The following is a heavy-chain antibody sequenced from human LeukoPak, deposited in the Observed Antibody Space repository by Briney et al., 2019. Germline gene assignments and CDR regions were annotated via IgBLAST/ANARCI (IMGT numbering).Heavy chain of an antibody. CDR2: MNPNSGNT. V-gene: IGHV1-8*01. J-gene: IGHJ6*02. D-gene: IGHD1-14*01. CDR1: GYTFTSYD. Sequence: ASVKVSCKASGYTFTSYDINWVRQATGQGLEWMGWMNPNSGNTGYAQKFQGGVTMTRNTSISTAYMELSSLRSEDTAVYYCATLGAQPGFWYYYYGMDVWGQGTTVTVSS. CDR3: ATLGAQPGFWYYYYGMDV.